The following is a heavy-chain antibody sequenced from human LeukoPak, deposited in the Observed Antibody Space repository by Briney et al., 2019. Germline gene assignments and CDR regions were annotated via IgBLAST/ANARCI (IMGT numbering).Heavy chain of an antibody. V-gene: IGHV1-18*01. CDR3: ARAGEMATFDY. CDR2: ISGNNGNT. Sequence: ASVTVSYKASGYTFILYGISWVRQAPGQAREWVGRISGNNGNTKYAQKLQGRVTMTTDTSTSTAYMELRSLRSDDTAVYYCARAGEMATFDYWGQGTLVTVSS. J-gene: IGHJ4*02. D-gene: IGHD5-24*01. CDR1: GYTFILYG.